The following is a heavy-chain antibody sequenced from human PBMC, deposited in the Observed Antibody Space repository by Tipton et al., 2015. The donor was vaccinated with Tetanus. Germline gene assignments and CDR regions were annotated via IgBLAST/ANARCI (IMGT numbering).Heavy chain of an antibody. CDR1: GGSINTGDYY. Sequence: LRLSCNVSGGSINTGDYYWSWIRQSPGKGLEWIGHIYYSGSTNYNPSLKSRVTISVDTSKNQFSLKLSSVTAADTAVYYCARGTGDYWGQGTLVTVSS. D-gene: IGHD1-14*01. CDR2: IYYSGST. V-gene: IGHV4-61*08. CDR3: ARGTGDY. J-gene: IGHJ4*02.